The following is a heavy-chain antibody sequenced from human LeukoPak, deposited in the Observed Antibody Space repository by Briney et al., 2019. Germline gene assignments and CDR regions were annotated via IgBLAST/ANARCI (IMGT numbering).Heavy chain of an antibody. CDR2: INYRGGT. CDR3: AKYMGGTMADI. V-gene: IGHV4-39*07. J-gene: IGHJ3*02. D-gene: IGHD5-12*01. CDR1: GDSISTTTYY. Sequence: NTSETLSLPCSVSGDSISTTTYYCGWIRQPPGKGLDWIGDINYRGGTHYNPSLRSRVTLSVDTYKNQFSLKLSSVTAADTAVYYCAKYMGGTMADIWGQGTMVTVSS.